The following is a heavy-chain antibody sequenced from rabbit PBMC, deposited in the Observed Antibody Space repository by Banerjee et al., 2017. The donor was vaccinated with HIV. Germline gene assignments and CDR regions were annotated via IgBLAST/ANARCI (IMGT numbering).Heavy chain of an antibody. CDR2: INTISGDT. D-gene: IGHD1-1*01. Sequence: QSLQESGGGLVKPGGSLTLTCTASGFSFSNGYVMCWVRQAPGKGLEWIACINTISGDTVYATGAKGRFTISKASWTTVTLQMTSLTAADTASYFCAREGGGYYFNLWGPGTLVTVS. CDR1: GFSFSNGYV. V-gene: IGHV1S40*01. J-gene: IGHJ4*01. CDR3: AREGGGYYFNL.